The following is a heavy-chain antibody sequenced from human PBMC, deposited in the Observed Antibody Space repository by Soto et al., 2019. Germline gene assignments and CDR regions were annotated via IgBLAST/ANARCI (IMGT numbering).Heavy chain of an antibody. D-gene: IGHD3-10*01. CDR2: IIAYNGNT. J-gene: IGHJ6*02. CDR3: ARARGMVRGVILDYYYYGMDV. V-gene: IGHV1-18*01. CDR1: GYTFTIYL. Sequence: ASVKLSRKAPGYTFTIYLISRLRQTQKQGLEWMGWIIAYNGNTNYAQKLQGRVTITTDESTSTAYMELSSLRSEDTAVYYCARARGMVRGVILDYYYYGMDVWGQGTTVTVSS.